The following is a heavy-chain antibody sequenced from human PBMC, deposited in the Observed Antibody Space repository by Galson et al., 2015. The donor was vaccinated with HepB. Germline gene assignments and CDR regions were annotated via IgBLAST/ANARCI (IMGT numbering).Heavy chain of an antibody. V-gene: IGHV1-8*01. D-gene: IGHD2-15*01. Sequence: SVKVSCKASGYTFSSFDINWVRQATGQGLEWMGWMNPNSGNTAYAQKFQGRVTMTRDTSISTAYVELSSLRSDDTAVYYCVGGSTLRLGFCSAGSCYSDYWGQGTLVTVSS. J-gene: IGHJ4*02. CDR2: MNPNSGNT. CDR3: VGGSTLRLGFCSAGSCYSDY. CDR1: GYTFSSFD.